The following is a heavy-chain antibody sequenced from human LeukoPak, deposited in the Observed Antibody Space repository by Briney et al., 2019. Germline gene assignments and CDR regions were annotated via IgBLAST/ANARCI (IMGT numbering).Heavy chain of an antibody. J-gene: IGHJ4*02. Sequence: QSGGSLRLSCAASGFTFSSYAMSWVRQAPGKGLEWVSAISGSGGSTYYAHSVKGRFTISRDNSKNPLYLQMNTLRAEDTAVYYCAKALPRYAFCSGSADYWGQGTLVTVSS. CDR2: ISGSGGST. CDR3: AKALPRYAFCSGSADY. D-gene: IGHD3-3*01. CDR1: GFTFSSYA. V-gene: IGHV3-23*01.